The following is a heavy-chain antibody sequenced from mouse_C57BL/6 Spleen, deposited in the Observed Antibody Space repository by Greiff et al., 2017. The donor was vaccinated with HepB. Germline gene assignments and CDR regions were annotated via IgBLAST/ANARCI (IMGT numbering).Heavy chain of an antibody. CDR1: GYTFTDYE. J-gene: IGHJ1*03. Sequence: QVQLQQSGAELVRPGASVTLSCKASGYTFTDYEMHWVKQTPVHGLEWIGAIDPETGGTAYNQKFNGKAILTADKSSSTAYMELRSLTSEDSAVYYCTRFPLITTVVDWYFDVWGTGTTVTVSS. CDR3: TRFPLITTVVDWYFDV. V-gene: IGHV1-15*01. D-gene: IGHD1-1*01. CDR2: IDPETGGT.